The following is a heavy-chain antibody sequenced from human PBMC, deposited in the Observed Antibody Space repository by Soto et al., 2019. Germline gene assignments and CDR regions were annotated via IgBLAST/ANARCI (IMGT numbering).Heavy chain of an antibody. J-gene: IGHJ5*02. Sequence: GESLKISCKGSGYSFTSYWIGWVRQMPGKGLEWMGIIYPGDSDTRYSPSFQGQVTISADKSISTAYLQWSSLKASDTAMYYCARHRTTVTTQHAPGWFDPWGQGTLVTVSS. CDR3: ARHRTTVTTQHAPGWFDP. CDR1: GYSFTSYW. CDR2: IYPGDSDT. V-gene: IGHV5-51*01. D-gene: IGHD4-17*01.